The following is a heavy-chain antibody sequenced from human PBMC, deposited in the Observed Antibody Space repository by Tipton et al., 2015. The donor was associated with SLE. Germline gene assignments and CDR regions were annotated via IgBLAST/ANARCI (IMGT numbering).Heavy chain of an antibody. CDR3: ARGIAAAVTYY. J-gene: IGHJ4*02. V-gene: IGHV4-39*07. Sequence: LRLSCTVSGGSISSSSYYWGWIRQPPGKGLEWIGSIYYSGSTYYNPSLKSRVTISVDTSKNQFSLKLSSVTAADTAVYYCARGIAAAVTYYWGQGTLVTVSS. CDR2: IYYSGST. CDR1: GGSISSSSYY. D-gene: IGHD6-13*01.